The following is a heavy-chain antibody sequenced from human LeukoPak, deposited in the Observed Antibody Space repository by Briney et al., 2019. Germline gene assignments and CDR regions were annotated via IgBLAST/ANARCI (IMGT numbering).Heavy chain of an antibody. J-gene: IGHJ4*02. CDR3: AASFGGPYDY. D-gene: IGHD3-16*01. CDR1: GFTFTSSA. CDR2: IVVVNGNT. Sequence: SVKVSCKASGFTFTSSAMQWVRQARGQRLEWIGWIVVVNGNTNYAQKSQERVTITRDMSTSTAYMELSSLRSEDTAVYYCAASFGGPYDYWGQGTLVTVSS. V-gene: IGHV1-58*02.